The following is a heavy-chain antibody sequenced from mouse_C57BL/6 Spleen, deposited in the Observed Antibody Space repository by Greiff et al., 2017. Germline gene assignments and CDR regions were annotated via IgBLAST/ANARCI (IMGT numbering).Heavy chain of an antibody. Sequence: QVQLKQPGAELVRPGSSVKLSCKASGYTFTSYWMHWVKQRPIQGLEWIGNIDPSDSETHYNQKFKDKATLTVDKSSSTAYMQLSSLTSEDSAVYYCARGSSSALDCWGQGTTLTVSS. J-gene: IGHJ2*01. V-gene: IGHV1-52*01. CDR3: ARGSSSALDC. D-gene: IGHD1-1*01. CDR2: IDPSDSET. CDR1: GYTFTSYW.